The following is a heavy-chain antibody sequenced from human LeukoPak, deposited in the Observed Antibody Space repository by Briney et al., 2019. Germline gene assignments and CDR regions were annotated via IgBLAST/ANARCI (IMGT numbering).Heavy chain of an antibody. J-gene: IGHJ5*02. V-gene: IGHV4-59*12. Sequence: SETLSLTCTVSGGSITGYCWSWIRQPPGKGLEWVGYIFSSESTNYNPSLKSRVTMSVDTSKNQFSLKLSSVTAADTAVYYCARRGVGTNWFDPWGQGTLVTVSS. CDR2: IFSSEST. CDR3: ARRGVGTNWFDP. D-gene: IGHD7-27*01. CDR1: GGSITGYC.